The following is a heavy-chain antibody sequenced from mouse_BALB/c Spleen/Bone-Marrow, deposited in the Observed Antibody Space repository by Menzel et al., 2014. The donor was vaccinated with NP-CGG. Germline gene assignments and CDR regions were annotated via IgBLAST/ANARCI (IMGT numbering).Heavy chain of an antibody. Sequence: VQLQQPGAELVKPGASVKLSCTASGFNIKDTYMHWVKQRPEQGLEWIGRIDPANGNIKYDPKFQGKATITADTSSNTAYLQRSSLTSEDTAVYYCAPYYYGRWFANGGQGTLVTVSA. D-gene: IGHD1-1*01. CDR2: IDPANGNI. CDR1: GFNIKDTY. J-gene: IGHJ3*01. CDR3: APYYYGRWFAN. V-gene: IGHV14-3*02.